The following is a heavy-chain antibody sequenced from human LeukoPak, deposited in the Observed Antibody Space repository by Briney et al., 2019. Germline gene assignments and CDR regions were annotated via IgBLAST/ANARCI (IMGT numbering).Heavy chain of an antibody. J-gene: IGHJ3*02. V-gene: IGHV4-30-4*08. CDR2: IYYSGST. CDR3: ARDRDGYNLDAFDI. CDR1: GGSISVGTYY. Sequence: SETLSLTCTVSGGSISVGTYYWSWIRQPPGKGLEWIGYIYYSGSTYYNPSLKSRVSIPVDTSKNQFSLKLSSVTAADTAVFYCARDRDGYNLDAFDIWGQGTMVTVSS. D-gene: IGHD5-24*01.